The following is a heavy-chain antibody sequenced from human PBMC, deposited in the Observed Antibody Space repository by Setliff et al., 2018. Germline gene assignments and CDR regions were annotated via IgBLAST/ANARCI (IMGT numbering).Heavy chain of an antibody. CDR3: ARETTMTYYFYYMDV. D-gene: IGHD4-17*01. J-gene: IGHJ6*03. CDR2: IYYSGST. Sequence: PSETLSLTCTVSGGSISSGGYYWSWIRQHPGMGLEWIGYIYYSGSTYHNPSLKTLVTISVDTSKNQFSLTLSSVTAADTAVYYCARETTMTYYFYYMDVWGKGTTVTVSS. CDR1: GGSISSGGYY. V-gene: IGHV4-31*01.